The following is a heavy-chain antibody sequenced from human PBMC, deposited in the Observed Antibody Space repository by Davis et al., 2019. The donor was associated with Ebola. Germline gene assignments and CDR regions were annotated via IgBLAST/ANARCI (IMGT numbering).Heavy chain of an antibody. J-gene: IGHJ2*01. CDR3: ARGYCSGGSCYSGVSYWYFDL. Sequence: MPSETLSLTCAVSGGSISSGGYSWSWIRQPPGKGLEWIGYIYHGGSTYYNPSLKSRVTISVDRSKNQFSLKLSSVTAADTAVYYCARGYCSGGSCYSGVSYWYFDLWGRGTLVTVSS. CDR2: IYHGGST. D-gene: IGHD2-15*01. V-gene: IGHV4-30-2*01. CDR1: GGSISSGGYS.